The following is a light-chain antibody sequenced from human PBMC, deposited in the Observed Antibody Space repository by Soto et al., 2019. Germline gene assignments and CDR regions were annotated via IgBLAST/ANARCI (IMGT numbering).Light chain of an antibody. J-gene: IGKJ1*01. V-gene: IGKV3-15*01. CDR1: QSVSSN. CDR3: QQYNNWPPGRT. Sequence: EIVMTQSPATLSVSPGERATLSCRVSQSVSSNLAWYKQKPGQAPRLLIYGASTRATGIPARFSGSGSGTEFTLTISSLQSEDFAVYYCQQYNNWPPGRTFGQGTKVDIK. CDR2: GAS.